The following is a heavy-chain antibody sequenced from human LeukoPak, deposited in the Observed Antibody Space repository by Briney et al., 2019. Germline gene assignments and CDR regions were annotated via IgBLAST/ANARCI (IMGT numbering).Heavy chain of an antibody. CDR1: GGSFSSYY. D-gene: IGHD6-13*01. V-gene: IGHV4-59*01. J-gene: IGHJ4*02. CDR2: IYYSGST. CDR3: ARTYQSSSWANLEY. Sequence: SETLSLTCAVYGGSFSSYYWSWIRQPPGKGLEWIGYIYYSGSTNYNPSLKSRVTISVDTSKNQFSLKLSSVTAADTAVYYCARTYQSSSWANLEYWGQGTLVTVSS.